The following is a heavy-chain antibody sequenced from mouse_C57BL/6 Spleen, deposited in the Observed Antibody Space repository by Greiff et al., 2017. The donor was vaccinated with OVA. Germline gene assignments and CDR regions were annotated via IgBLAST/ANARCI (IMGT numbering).Heavy chain of an antibody. V-gene: IGHV1-52*01. CDR1: GYTFTSYW. CDR2: IDPSDSET. D-gene: IGHD3-2*02. Sequence: QVQLQQPGAELVRPGSSVKLSCKASGYTFTSYWMHWVKQRPIQGLEWIGNIDPSDSETHYNQKFKDKATLTVDKSSSTAYMQLSSLTSEDSAVYYCARKGQLRPCAYWGQGTLVTVSA. CDR3: ARKGQLRPCAY. J-gene: IGHJ3*01.